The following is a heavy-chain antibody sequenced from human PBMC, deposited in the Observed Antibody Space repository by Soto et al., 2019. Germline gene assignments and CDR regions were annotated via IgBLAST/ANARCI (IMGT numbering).Heavy chain of an antibody. J-gene: IGHJ1*01. CDR1: GYTFTGYY. CDR3: ARGVRSSSEFFQH. V-gene: IGHV1-2*02. CDR2: INPHSGST. Sequence: QVQLVQSGAEVKKPGASVKVSCKASGYTFTGYYMHWVRQAPGKGLECMGWINPHSGSTNYAQQFQCRVTLTRDTSISKGYMALSRLRSDDTAVYYSARGVRSSSEFFQHWGQGSLVTVS.